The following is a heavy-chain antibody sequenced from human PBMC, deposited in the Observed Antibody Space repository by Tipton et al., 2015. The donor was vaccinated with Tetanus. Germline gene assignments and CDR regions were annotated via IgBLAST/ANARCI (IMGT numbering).Heavy chain of an antibody. CDR1: GFTFSDYY. Sequence: SLRLSCAASGFTFSDYYMSWIRQAPGKGLEWVSYISSSGSTIYYADSVKGRFTISRDNAKNSLYLQMNSLRAEDTAVYYCARRIHPGPAALFYYYYYGMDVWGQGTTVTVSS. J-gene: IGHJ6*02. V-gene: IGHV3-11*01. D-gene: IGHD2-2*01. CDR3: ARRIHPGPAALFYYYYYGMDV. CDR2: ISSSGSTI.